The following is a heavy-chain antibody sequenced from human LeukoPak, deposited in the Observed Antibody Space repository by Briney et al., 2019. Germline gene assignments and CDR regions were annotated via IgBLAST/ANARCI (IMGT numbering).Heavy chain of an antibody. J-gene: IGHJ4*02. D-gene: IGHD3-10*01. CDR2: INPNSGGT. V-gene: IGHV1-2*02. Sequence: ASVKVSCKASGYTFTDYWMHWVRQAPGQGLEWMGWINPNSGGTKYAQKFQGRVTMTRDTSISTAYMELSWLRSDDTAMYYCAPGGAIDYWGQGTLVTVSS. CDR3: APGGAIDY. CDR1: GYTFTDYW.